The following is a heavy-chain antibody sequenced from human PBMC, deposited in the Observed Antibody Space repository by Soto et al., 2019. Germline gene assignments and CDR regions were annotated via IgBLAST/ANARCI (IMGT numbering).Heavy chain of an antibody. Sequence: GASVKVSCKASGDRFTTYLINWVRQAPGQGLEWMGWITAYNRNTKYSKKLQGRVAMTTDTSTGTVYLELRSLRSDDTAVYYCARGEGALDIWGQGTMVTVSS. CDR2: ITAYNRNT. J-gene: IGHJ3*02. V-gene: IGHV1-18*04. CDR3: ARGEGALDI. CDR1: GDRFTTYL.